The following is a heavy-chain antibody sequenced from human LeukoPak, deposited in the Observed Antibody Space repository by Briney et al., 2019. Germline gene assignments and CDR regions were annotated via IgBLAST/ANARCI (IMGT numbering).Heavy chain of an antibody. J-gene: IGHJ1*01. V-gene: IGHV1-46*01. CDR3: AGAGSSSWYLLGYFQH. CDR1: GYTFTSYY. D-gene: IGHD6-13*01. Sequence: ASVKVSCKASGYTFTSYYMHWVRQAPGQGLEWMGIINPSGGSTSYAQKFQGRVTMIRDTSTSTVYMELSSLRSEDTAVCYCAGAGSSSWYLLGYFQHWGQGTLVTVSS. CDR2: INPSGGST.